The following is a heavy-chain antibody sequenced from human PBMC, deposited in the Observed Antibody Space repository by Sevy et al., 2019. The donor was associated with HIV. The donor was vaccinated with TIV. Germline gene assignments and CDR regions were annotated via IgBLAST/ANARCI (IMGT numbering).Heavy chain of an antibody. V-gene: IGHV1-69*13. J-gene: IGHJ6*02. CDR2: IIPIFGTA. D-gene: IGHD1-26*01. CDR1: GGTFSSYA. Sequence: ASVKVSCKASGGTFSSYAISWVRQAPGQGLEWMGGIIPIFGTANYAQKFQGRVTITADESTSTAYMELGSLRSEDTAVYYCAREASGELRYYGMDVWGQGTTVTVSS. CDR3: AREASGELRYYGMDV.